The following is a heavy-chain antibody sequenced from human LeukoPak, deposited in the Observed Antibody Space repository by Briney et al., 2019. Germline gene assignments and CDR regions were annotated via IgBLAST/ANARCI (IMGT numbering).Heavy chain of an antibody. CDR2: IYTSGST. CDR3: ARDNPVSSSWYEEGVYMDV. J-gene: IGHJ6*03. Sequence: KASETLSLTCTVSGGSISSGSYYWSWIRQPAGKGLEWIGRIYTSGSTNYNPSLKSRVTISVDTSKNQFSLKLSSVTAADTAVYYCARDNPVSSSWYEEGVYMDVWGKGTTVTVSS. V-gene: IGHV4-61*02. D-gene: IGHD6-13*01. CDR1: GGSISSGSYY.